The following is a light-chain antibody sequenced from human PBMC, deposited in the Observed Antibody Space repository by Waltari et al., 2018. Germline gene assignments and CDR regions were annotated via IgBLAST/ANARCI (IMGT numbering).Light chain of an antibody. CDR1: TSNFGSNV. V-gene: IGLV1-44*01. Sequence: QSLLTQPPSVSGTPGQRVTISCSGSTSNFGSNVVSWYQQLPGAAPKLLIHSNNQRPSGVPDRFSCSKSGTSASLAISGLQSADEADYYCSAWDDSLNGHVVFGGGTKLIVL. CDR2: SNN. CDR3: SAWDDSLNGHVV. J-gene: IGLJ2*01.